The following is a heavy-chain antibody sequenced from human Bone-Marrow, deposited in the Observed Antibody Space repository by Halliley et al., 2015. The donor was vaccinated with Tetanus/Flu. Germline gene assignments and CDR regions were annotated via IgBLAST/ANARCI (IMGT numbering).Heavy chain of an antibody. Sequence: GLVKPSGTLSLTCTVSGASVTGSTWWVWLRQPPGMGLEWIGEIYHSGKANYNPSLNRRVTISVDTSKNQFSLKLSSVSAADTAVYYCARGHRGSNGWGRYYNYGMDAWGQGTAVSVSS. CDR2: IYHSGKA. V-gene: IGHV4-4*02. CDR1: GASVTGSTW. J-gene: IGHJ6*02. CDR3: ARGHRGSNGWGRYYNYGMDA. D-gene: IGHD6-19*01.